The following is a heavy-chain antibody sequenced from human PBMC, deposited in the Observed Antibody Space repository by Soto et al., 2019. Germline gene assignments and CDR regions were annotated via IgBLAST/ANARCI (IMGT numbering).Heavy chain of an antibody. J-gene: IGHJ4*02. V-gene: IGHV4-4*02. Sequence: QVQLQESGPGVVKPLGTLALTCTVSGGSISTNNWWMWVRQSPEKGLEWIGEIYHSGTTNYNPSFNSRVTMSVDKSNNRCSLMLTSVTAEDTAIYYCAREGGAGTYMGFDYWGQGTLVTVSS. D-gene: IGHD6-19*01. CDR2: IYHSGTT. CDR1: GGSISTNNW. CDR3: AREGGAGTYMGFDY.